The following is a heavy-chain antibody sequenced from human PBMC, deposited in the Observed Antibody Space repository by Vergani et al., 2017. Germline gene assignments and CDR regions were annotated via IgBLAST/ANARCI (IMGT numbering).Heavy chain of an antibody. CDR1: GESIRSGSHY. Sequence: QVKLQESGPGLLKPSQTLSLTCTVSGESIRSGSHYWSWIRQPAGKGPEWIGHIHLGGSTDLNPSFKSRVSISVDTSKSQFSLKLNSVTVADTAVYYCARSRPYCTSGSCPAIWGQGTLVTVSS. V-gene: IGHV4-61*02. J-gene: IGHJ4*02. D-gene: IGHD2-15*01. CDR3: ARSRPYCTSGSCPAI. CDR2: IHLGGST.